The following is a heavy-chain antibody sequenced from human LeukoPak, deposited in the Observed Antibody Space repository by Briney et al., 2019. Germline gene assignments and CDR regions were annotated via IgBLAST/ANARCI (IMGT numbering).Heavy chain of an antibody. V-gene: IGHV3-21*01. J-gene: IGHJ4*02. D-gene: IGHD7-27*01. CDR2: ISPSGTHK. CDR1: GFTFSDYS. Sequence: TGGSLRLSCAGSGFTFSDYSLGWVRQAPGKGLEWVSSISPSGTHKFYGDSVQGRFTISRDNAKNSVFLEMTSLKVEDTAVYYCARDWALTEWGQGTLVTVSS. CDR3: ARDWALTE.